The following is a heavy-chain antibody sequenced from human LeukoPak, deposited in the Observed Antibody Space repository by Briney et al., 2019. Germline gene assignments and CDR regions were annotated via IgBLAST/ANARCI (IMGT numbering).Heavy chain of an antibody. CDR1: GGTFSSSA. D-gene: IGHD3-22*01. CDR3: ARDYYYSSGRPRFDP. CDR2: IIPIFGTA. Sequence: GASVKVSCKASGGTFSSSAISWVRQAPGQGLEWMGGIIPIFGTANYAQKFQGRVTITTDESTSTAYMELSSLRSEDTAVYYCARDYYYSSGRPRFDPWGQGTLVTVSS. J-gene: IGHJ5*02. V-gene: IGHV1-69*05.